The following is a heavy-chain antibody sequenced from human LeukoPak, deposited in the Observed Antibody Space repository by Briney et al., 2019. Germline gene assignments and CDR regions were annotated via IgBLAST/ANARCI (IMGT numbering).Heavy chain of an antibody. CDR2: INWNGGST. J-gene: IGHJ4*02. CDR1: GFTFDDYG. V-gene: IGHV3-20*04. CDR3: AREYFETPNQLDY. D-gene: IGHD3-9*01. Sequence: GGSLRLSCEASGFTFDDYGMSWVRHGPGKGLEWVSGINWNGGSTGYSDSVKGRFTISRDNAKNSLYLQMNSLRAEDTALYYCAREYFETPNQLDYWGQGALVTVSS.